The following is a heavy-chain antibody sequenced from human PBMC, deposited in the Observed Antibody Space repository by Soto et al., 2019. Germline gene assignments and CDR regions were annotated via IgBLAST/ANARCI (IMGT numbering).Heavy chain of an antibody. D-gene: IGHD5-12*01. Sequence: GGSLRLSCAASGFTFSSYSMNWVRQAPGKGLEWVSSISSSSSYIYYADSVKGRFTISRDNAKNSLYLQMNSLRAEDTAVYYCAREPQDIVATIIYWGQGTLVTVSS. CDR1: GFTFSSYS. CDR3: AREPQDIVATIIY. V-gene: IGHV3-21*01. CDR2: ISSSSSYI. J-gene: IGHJ4*02.